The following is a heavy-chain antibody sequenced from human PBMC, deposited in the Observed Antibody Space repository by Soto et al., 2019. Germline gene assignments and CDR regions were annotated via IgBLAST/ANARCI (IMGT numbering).Heavy chain of an antibody. CDR2: ITPYNGAV. CDR1: GWIFTFQY. CDR3: ARSATSGVQPFLDS. V-gene: IGHV1-45*02. J-gene: IGHJ4*02. Sequence: QMQLLQSGAEVKKTGSSVKISCGTSGWIFTFQYLHWVRQAPGQGLEWLGWITPYNGAVKYSQRFQDRIPITRSNSLTPLFLELRDLRSADTGLYYCARSATSGVQPFLDSWGQGALVTVSS. D-gene: IGHD7-27*01.